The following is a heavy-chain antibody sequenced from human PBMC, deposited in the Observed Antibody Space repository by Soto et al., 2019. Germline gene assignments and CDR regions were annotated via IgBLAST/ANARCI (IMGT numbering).Heavy chain of an antibody. V-gene: IGHV1-24*01. D-gene: IGHD2-2*01. Sequence: ASVKVSCKVSGYTLTELSMHWVRQAPGKGLEWMGCFDPEDGETMYAQKFQGRVTMTEDTSTDTTYMELTSLRSEDTAVYYCATDLAIVLPATRNYFDYWGQGTLVTVSS. J-gene: IGHJ4*02. CDR2: FDPEDGET. CDR1: GYTLTELS. CDR3: ATDLAIVLPATRNYFDY.